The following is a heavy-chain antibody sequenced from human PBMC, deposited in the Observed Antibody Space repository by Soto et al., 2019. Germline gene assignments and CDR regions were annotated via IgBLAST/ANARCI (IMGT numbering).Heavy chain of an antibody. J-gene: IGHJ6*02. V-gene: IGHV3-23*01. D-gene: IGHD3-10*01. CDR2: ISGSGGST. CDR3: AKDTGYYGSGSFGYDYYYYGMDV. Sequence: EVQLLESGGGLVQPGGSLRLSCAASGFTFSSYAMSWVRQAPGKWLEWVSAISGSGGSTYYADSVKGRFTISRDNSNNTLYLQMNSLRAEDTAVYYCAKDTGYYGSGSFGYDYYYYGMDVWGQGTTVTVSS. CDR1: GFTFSSYA.